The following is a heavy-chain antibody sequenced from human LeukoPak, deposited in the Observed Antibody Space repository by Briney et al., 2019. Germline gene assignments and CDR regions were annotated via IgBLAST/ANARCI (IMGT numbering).Heavy chain of an antibody. Sequence: PGGSLRLSCAASGFTFSSYTMNWVRQAPGKGLEWVSSISRSSSYIYYADAMKGRFTISRDNAKNSLDLQMHSLRAEDTAVYYCARGSTVVRGVSPAGDYWGQGTLVTVSS. D-gene: IGHD3-10*01. CDR1: GFTFSSYT. J-gene: IGHJ4*02. CDR3: ARGSTVVRGVSPAGDY. CDR2: ISRSSSYI. V-gene: IGHV3-21*01.